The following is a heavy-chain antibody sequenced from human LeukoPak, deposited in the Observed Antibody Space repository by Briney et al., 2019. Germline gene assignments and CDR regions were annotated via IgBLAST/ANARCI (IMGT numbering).Heavy chain of an antibody. Sequence: GGSLRLSCAASGFTFSSYEMNWVRQAPGKGLEWVSYISSGGSTIYYADSVKGRFTISRDNAKNSLYLQMNSLRAEDTAVYYCARVLRYCSSTSCYRVLDYWGQGTLVTVSS. CDR2: ISSGGSTI. D-gene: IGHD2-2*02. V-gene: IGHV3-48*03. J-gene: IGHJ4*02. CDR1: GFTFSSYE. CDR3: ARVLRYCSSTSCYRVLDY.